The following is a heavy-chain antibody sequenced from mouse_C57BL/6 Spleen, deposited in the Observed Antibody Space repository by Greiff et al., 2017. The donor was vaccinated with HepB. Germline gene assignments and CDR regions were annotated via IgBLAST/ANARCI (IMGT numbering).Heavy chain of an antibody. Sequence: EVKLMESGEGLVKPGGSLKLSCAASGFTFSSYAMSWVRQTPEKRLEWVAYISSCGDYIYYADTVKGRFTISRDNARNTLYLQMSSLKSEDTAMYYWTRGGGQGSGYFDYWGQGTTLTVSS. D-gene: IGHD3-2*02. J-gene: IGHJ2*01. CDR2: ISSCGDYI. CDR3: TRGGGQGSGYFDY. CDR1: GFTFSSYA. V-gene: IGHV5-9-1*02.